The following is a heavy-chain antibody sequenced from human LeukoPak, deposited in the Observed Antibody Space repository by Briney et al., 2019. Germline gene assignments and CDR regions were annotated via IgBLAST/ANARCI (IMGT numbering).Heavy chain of an antibody. CDR3: ARPGERSRRDWNLDQ. D-gene: IGHD1-1*01. CDR1: GYNFTNYW. V-gene: IGHV5-10-1*01. CDR2: IDPSDSYN. J-gene: IGHJ4*02. Sequence: GESLRISCKGSGYNFTNYWISWVRQMPGKGLEWMGTIDPSDSYNNYSPSFQGHVTISADKSISTAYLQWSSLKASDTAMYYCARPGERSRRDWNLDQWGQGTLVTVSS.